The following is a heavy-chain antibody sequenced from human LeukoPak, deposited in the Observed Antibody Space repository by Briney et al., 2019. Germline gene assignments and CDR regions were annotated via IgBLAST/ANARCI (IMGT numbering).Heavy chain of an antibody. CDR2: ISGSGDNT. V-gene: IGHV3-23*01. CDR3: AKERRYTSSRYYFDY. J-gene: IGHJ4*02. Sequence: GGSLRLSCAASGFTFSSYALNWVRQAPGKGLEWVSVISGSGDNTYYADSVKGRFTISRDNSKNTLYLQMNGLRAEGTAVYFCAKERRYTSSRYYFDYWGQGTLVTVSS. CDR1: GFTFSSYA. D-gene: IGHD6-13*01.